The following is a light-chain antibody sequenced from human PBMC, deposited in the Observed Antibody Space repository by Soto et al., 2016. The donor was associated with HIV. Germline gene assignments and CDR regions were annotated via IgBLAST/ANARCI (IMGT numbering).Light chain of an antibody. CDR1: NIGSKS. CDR3: QVWDSNSDHVV. CDR2: DDS. J-gene: IGLJ2*01. Sequence: SYVLTQPPSVSVAPGKTARITCGGNNIGSKSVHWYQQKPGQAPVLVVYDDSDRPSGIPDQFSGSNSGNTATLTISRVEAGDEADYYCQVWDSNSDHVVFGGGTKLDRL. V-gene: IGLV3-21*03.